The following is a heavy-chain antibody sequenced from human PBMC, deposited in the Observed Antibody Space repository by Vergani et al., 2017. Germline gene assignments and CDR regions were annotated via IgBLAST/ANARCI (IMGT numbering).Heavy chain of an antibody. J-gene: IGHJ6*03. D-gene: IGHD4-11*01. CDR1: GGAFSNFY. V-gene: IGHV4-34*01. Sequence: QVQLQQWGAGLLKPSETLSLTCAVYGGAFSNFYWSWIRQPPGKGLEWIGEINHSGRLNYNPSLKSRVTIAIDTSKNQFSLKLSSVTAADTAVYYCARATTVRYYYYDMDVWGKGTTVTVSS. CDR3: ARATTVRYYYYDMDV. CDR2: INHSGRL.